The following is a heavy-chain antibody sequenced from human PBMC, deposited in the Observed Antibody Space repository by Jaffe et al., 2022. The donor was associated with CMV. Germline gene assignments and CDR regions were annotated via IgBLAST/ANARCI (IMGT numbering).Heavy chain of an antibody. V-gene: IGHV5-51*01. J-gene: IGHJ3*02. Sequence: EVQLVQSGAEVKKPGESLKISCKGSGYSFTSYWIGWVRQMPGKGLEWMGIIYPGDSDTRYSPSFQGQVTISADKSISTAYLQWSSLKASDTAMYYCARLGAYCGGDCYPGAFDIWGQGTMVTVSS. CDR2: IYPGDSDT. CDR3: ARLGAYCGGDCYPGAFDI. D-gene: IGHD2-21*02. CDR1: GYSFTSYW.